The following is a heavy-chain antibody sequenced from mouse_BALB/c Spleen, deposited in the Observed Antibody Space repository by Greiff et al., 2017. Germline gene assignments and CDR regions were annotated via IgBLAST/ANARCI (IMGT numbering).Heavy chain of an antibody. Sequence: EVKLMESGGGLVKPGGSLKLSCAASGFTFSDYYMYWVRQTPEKRLEWVATISDGGSYTYYPDSVKGRFTISRDNAKNNLYLQMSSLKSEDTAMYYCARAGYYGNYWFAYWGQGTLVTVSA. CDR2: ISDGGSYT. CDR3: ARAGYYGNYWFAY. CDR1: GFTFSDYY. D-gene: IGHD2-1*01. V-gene: IGHV5-4*02. J-gene: IGHJ3*01.